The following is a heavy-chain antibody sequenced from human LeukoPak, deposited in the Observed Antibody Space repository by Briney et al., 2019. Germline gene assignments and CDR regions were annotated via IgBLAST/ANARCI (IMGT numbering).Heavy chain of an antibody. J-gene: IGHJ4*02. V-gene: IGHV4-39*07. CDR3: ARVQFGLFDY. Sequence: PSETLSLTCTVSGGSISSSSYYWGWIRQPPGKGLEWIGSIYYSGSTYYNPSLKSRVTISVDTSKNQFSLKLSSVTAADTAVYYCARVQFGLFDYWGQGTLVTVSS. D-gene: IGHD3-16*01. CDR1: GGSISSSSYY. CDR2: IYYSGST.